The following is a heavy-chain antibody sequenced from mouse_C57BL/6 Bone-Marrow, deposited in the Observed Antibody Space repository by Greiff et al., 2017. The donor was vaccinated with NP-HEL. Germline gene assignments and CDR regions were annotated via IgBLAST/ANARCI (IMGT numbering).Heavy chain of an antibody. CDR2: INPNYGTT. CDR3: AREAHYYGSSPLYFDV. V-gene: IGHV1-39*01. Sequence: EVQLKESGPELVKPGASVKISCKASGYSFTDYNMNWVKQSNGKSLEWIGVINPNYGTTSYNQKFKGKATLTVDQSSSTAYMQLNSLTSEDSAVYYCAREAHYYGSSPLYFDVWGTGTTVTVSS. J-gene: IGHJ1*03. D-gene: IGHD1-1*01. CDR1: GYSFTDYN.